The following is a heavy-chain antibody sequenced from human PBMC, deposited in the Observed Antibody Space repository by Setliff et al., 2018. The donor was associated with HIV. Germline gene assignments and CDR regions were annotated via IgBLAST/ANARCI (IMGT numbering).Heavy chain of an antibody. CDR3: ARVRRFGEFALVSPYFDI. CDR2: IYSGGSRT. D-gene: IGHD3-10*01. Sequence: PGGSLRLSCAASGFSVSVHHIDWVRQAPGKGLEWVSFIYSGGSRTHYADSVKGRFTISRDNSKNTLYLQMNSLSAEDTAVYYCARVRRFGEFALVSPYFDIWGQGTMVTVSS. V-gene: IGHV3-23*03. J-gene: IGHJ3*02. CDR1: GFSVSVHH.